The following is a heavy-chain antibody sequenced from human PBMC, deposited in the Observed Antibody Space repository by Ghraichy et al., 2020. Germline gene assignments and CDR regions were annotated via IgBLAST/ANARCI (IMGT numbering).Heavy chain of an antibody. CDR3: ATAPGWEQLY. J-gene: IGHJ4*02. V-gene: IGHV3-7*03. CDR2: IKQDGSEK. Sequence: GSLRLSCAASGFSFSTYWSWVRQAPGKGLEWVANIKQDGSEKYYVDSVKGRFTISRDNAKNSLYLQMNSLRAEDTAVYYCATAPGWEQLYWGQGTLVTVSS. CDR1: GFSFSTYW. D-gene: IGHD1-26*01.